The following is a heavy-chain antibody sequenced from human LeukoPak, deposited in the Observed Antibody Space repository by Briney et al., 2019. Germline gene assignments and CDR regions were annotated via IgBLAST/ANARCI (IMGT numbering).Heavy chain of an antibody. D-gene: IGHD3-22*01. CDR2: ISYDGSNK. CDR3: AGDRGNYYDSSDYYSPLDY. CDR1: GFTFSTYA. J-gene: IGHJ4*02. V-gene: IGHV3-30*04. Sequence: GRSLRLSCAASGFTFSTYAMHWVRQAPGKGLEWVAVISYDGSNKYYADSVKGRFTISRDNSKNTLYLQMNSLRAEDTAVYYCAGDRGNYYDSSDYYSPLDYWGQGTLVTVSS.